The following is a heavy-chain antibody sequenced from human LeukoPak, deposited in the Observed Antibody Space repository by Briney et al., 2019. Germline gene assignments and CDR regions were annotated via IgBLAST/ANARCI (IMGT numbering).Heavy chain of an antibody. Sequence: GGSLRLSCAASGFTFSSYWLSWIRQAPGKGLEWVASMKLDGSESWYVDSVKGRFTISRDNSKNLLYLQLTSLRAEDTALYYCARDRGRNSFDYWGQGTLVSVSS. V-gene: IGHV3-7*01. CDR3: ARDRGRNSFDY. J-gene: IGHJ4*02. CDR2: MKLDGSES. D-gene: IGHD1-14*01. CDR1: GFTFSSYW.